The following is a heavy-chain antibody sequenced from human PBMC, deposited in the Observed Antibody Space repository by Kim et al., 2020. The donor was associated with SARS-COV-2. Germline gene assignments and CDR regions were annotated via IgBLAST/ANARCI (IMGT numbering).Heavy chain of an antibody. Sequence: KPSIKRRVTISVDTSTNQFSLKLSSVTAADTAVYYCARAMVRGVIGSFDPWGQGTLVTVSS. J-gene: IGHJ5*02. CDR3: ARAMVRGVIGSFDP. D-gene: IGHD3-10*01. V-gene: IGHV4-31*02.